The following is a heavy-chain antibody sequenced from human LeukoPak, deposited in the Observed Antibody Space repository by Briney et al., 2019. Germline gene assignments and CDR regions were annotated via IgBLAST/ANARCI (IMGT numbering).Heavy chain of an antibody. CDR3: AAGYSSNWPYAFNI. CDR1: GGSISSYY. J-gene: IGHJ3*02. Sequence: PSGTLSLTCTVSGGSISSYYWSWIRQPPGKGLEWIAYIHYSGSTSSNPSLKSRVTISVDTSKNQFSLKLTSVTAADTAMYFCAAGYSSNWPYAFNIWGQGTMVTVSS. CDR2: IHYSGST. V-gene: IGHV4-59*08. D-gene: IGHD6-13*01.